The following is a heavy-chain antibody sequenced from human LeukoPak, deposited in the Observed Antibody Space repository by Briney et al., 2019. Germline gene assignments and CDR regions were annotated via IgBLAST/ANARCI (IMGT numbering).Heavy chain of an antibody. D-gene: IGHD5-18*01. V-gene: IGHV1-69*05. Sequence: SVKVSCKASGGTFSSYAISWVRQAPGQGLEWMGRIIPIFGTANYAQKFQGRVTITTDESTSTAYMELSSLRSEDTAVYYCARSTAPGVYYYYYMDVWGKGTTVTVSS. J-gene: IGHJ6*03. CDR2: IIPIFGTA. CDR3: ARSTAPGVYYYYYMDV. CDR1: GGTFSSYA.